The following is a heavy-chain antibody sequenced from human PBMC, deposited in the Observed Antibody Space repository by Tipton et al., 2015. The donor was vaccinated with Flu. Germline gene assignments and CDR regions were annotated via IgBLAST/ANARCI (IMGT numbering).Heavy chain of an antibody. D-gene: IGHD2-15*01. CDR3: ARGEGYCSGGSCSSGGDWFDP. J-gene: IGHJ5*02. V-gene: IGHV3-11*01. CDR2: ISSSGSTI. Sequence: AASGFTFSDYYMSWIRQAPGKGLEWVSYISSSGSTIYYADSVKGRFTISRDNAKNSLYLQMNSLRAEDTAVYYCARGEGYCSGGSCSSGGDWFDPWGQGTLVTVSS. CDR1: GFTFSDYY.